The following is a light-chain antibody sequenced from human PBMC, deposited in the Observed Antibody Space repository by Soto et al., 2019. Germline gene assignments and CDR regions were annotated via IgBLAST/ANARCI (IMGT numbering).Light chain of an antibody. J-gene: IGLJ1*01. CDR3: SSYTSSSTYV. CDR1: SSDVGGYNY. CDR2: DVS. Sequence: QSALTQPASVSGSPGQSITISCTGTSSDVGGYNYVSWYQQRPGKAPKLMIYDVSNRPSGVSNRFSGSKSGNTASLTISELKAEDEADYYCSSYTSSSTYVFGTGTKITVL. V-gene: IGLV2-14*01.